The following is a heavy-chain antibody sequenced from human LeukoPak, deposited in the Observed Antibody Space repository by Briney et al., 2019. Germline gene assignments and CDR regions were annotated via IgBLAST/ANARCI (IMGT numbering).Heavy chain of an antibody. CDR2: IRYDGSNK. V-gene: IGHV3-30*02. CDR3: AKDYLRGIVGATPSSWFDP. CDR1: GFTFSSYG. D-gene: IGHD1-26*01. J-gene: IGHJ5*02. Sequence: PGGSLRLSCAASGFTFSSYGMHWVRQAPGKGLEWVAFIRYDGSNKYYADSVKGRFTISRDNSKNTLYLQMNSLRAEDTAVYYCAKDYLRGIVGATPSSWFDPRGQGTLVTVSS.